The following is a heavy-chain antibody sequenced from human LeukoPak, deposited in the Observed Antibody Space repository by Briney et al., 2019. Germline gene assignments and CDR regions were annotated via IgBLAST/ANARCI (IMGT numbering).Heavy chain of an antibody. V-gene: IGHV3-30*18. J-gene: IGHJ6*02. CDR2: ISYDGSNK. D-gene: IGHD1-14*01. CDR3: AKDPNLYYYYGMDV. Sequence: PGGSLRLSCAASGFTLTNYGMHWVRQAPGKGPEWVAVISYDGSNKYYADSVKGRFTISRDNSKNTLYLQMNSLRAEDTAVYYCAKDPNLYYYYGMDVWGQGTTVTVSS. CDR1: GFTLTNYG.